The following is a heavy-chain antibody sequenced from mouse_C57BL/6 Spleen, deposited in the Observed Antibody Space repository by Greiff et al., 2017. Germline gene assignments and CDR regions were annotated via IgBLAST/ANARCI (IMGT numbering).Heavy chain of an antibody. CDR1: GYTFTSYW. CDR2: INPNSGST. Sequence: QVQLQQPGAELVKPGASVKLSCKASGYTFTSYWMHWVKQRPGQGLEWIGMINPNSGSTNYNEKFKSKATMTVDKSSSTAYMPLSSLTSEDSAVYYCARSDTTVGIYAMDYWGQGTSVTVSS. J-gene: IGHJ4*01. CDR3: ARSDTTVGIYAMDY. D-gene: IGHD1-1*01. V-gene: IGHV1-64*01.